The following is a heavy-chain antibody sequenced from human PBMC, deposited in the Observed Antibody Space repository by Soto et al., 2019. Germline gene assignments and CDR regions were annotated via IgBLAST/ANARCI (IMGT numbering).Heavy chain of an antibody. Sequence: SVKVSCTASGGTFSSYAISWVRQAPGQGLEWMGGIIPIFGTANYAQKLQGRVTITADESTSTAYMELSSLRSEDTAVYYCAREGLVLVPTTVNSDYYYYAIDVWGQGTTVTVSS. V-gene: IGHV1-69*13. J-gene: IGHJ6*02. CDR2: IIPIFGTA. D-gene: IGHD2-2*01. CDR1: GGTFSSYA. CDR3: AREGLVLVPTTVNSDYYYYAIDV.